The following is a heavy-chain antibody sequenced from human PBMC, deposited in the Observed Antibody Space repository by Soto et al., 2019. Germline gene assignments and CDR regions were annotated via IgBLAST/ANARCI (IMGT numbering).Heavy chain of an antibody. CDR2: IIHISGTA. Sequence: QVQLVQSGAEVKKPGSSVKVSCKASGGTFSSYAISWVRQAPGQGLEWMGGIIHISGTANYAQKFQGRVTITADESTSTAYIEMSSLRSEDTAVYYCARHVPAAGYYYGMDVWGQGTTVTVSS. V-gene: IGHV1-69*12. CDR3: ARHVPAAGYYYGMDV. CDR1: GGTFSSYA. J-gene: IGHJ6*02. D-gene: IGHD2-2*01.